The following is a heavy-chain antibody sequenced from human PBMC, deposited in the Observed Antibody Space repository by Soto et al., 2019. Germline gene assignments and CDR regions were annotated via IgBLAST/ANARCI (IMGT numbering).Heavy chain of an antibody. D-gene: IGHD2-2*01. Sequence: EVQRVESGGGLVQPGGSLKLSCAASGFTFSGSAMHWVRQASGKGLEWVGRIRSKANSYATAYAASVKGRFTISRDDSKNTAYLQMNSLKTEDTAVYYCTPVVPAAKGYYGMDVWGQGTTVTVSS. CDR2: IRSKANSYAT. V-gene: IGHV3-73*02. J-gene: IGHJ6*02. CDR1: GFTFSGSA. CDR3: TPVVPAAKGYYGMDV.